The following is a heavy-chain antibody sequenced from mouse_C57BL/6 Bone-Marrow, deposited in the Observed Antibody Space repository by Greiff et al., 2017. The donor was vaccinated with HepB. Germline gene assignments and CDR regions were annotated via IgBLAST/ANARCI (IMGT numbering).Heavy chain of an antibody. CDR3: ARKSSSGYDYFDY. CDR2: IHPNSGST. D-gene: IGHD3-2*02. CDR1: GYTFTSYW. J-gene: IGHJ2*01. Sequence: QVQLQQPGAELVKPGASVKLSCKASGYTFTSYWMHWVKQRPGQGLEWIGMIHPNSGSTNYNEKFKSKATLTVDKSSSTAYMQLSSLTSEDSAVYYCARKSSSGYDYFDYWGQGTTLTVSS. V-gene: IGHV1-64*01.